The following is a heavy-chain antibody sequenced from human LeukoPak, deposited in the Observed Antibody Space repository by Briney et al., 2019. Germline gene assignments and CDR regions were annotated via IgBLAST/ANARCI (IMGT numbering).Heavy chain of an antibody. D-gene: IGHD5-18*01. CDR3: ASRLHTAMVVGYYGMDV. Sequence: GASVKVSCKASGGTFSSYAISWVRQAPGQGLEWMGGIIPIFGTANYAQKFQGRVTITADESTSTAYMELNSLRAEDTAVYYCASRLHTAMVVGYYGMDVWGQGTTVTVSS. J-gene: IGHJ6*02. V-gene: IGHV1-69*13. CDR1: GGTFSSYA. CDR2: IIPIFGTA.